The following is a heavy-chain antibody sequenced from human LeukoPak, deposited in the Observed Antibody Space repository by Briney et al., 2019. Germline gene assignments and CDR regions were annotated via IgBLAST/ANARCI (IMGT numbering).Heavy chain of an antibody. D-gene: IGHD6-13*01. V-gene: IGHV5-51*01. CDR1: GYNFANYW. J-gene: IGHJ4*02. CDR2: IYPGDSDT. CDR3: ARAQQLVPHHFDY. Sequence: GESLKISCKGSGYNFANYWIGWVRQMPGKGLEWMGIIYPGDSDTRYSPSFQGQVTISADKSISTAYLQWSSLKASDTAMYYCARAQQLVPHHFDYWGQGTLVTVSS.